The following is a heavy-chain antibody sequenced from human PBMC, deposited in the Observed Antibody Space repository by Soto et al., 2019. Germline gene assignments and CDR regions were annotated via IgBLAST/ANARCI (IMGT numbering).Heavy chain of an antibody. CDR3: ARGPDIVVVPAATLHAFDI. Sequence: SETLSLTCAVYGGSFSGYYWSWIRQPPGKGLEWIGEINHSGSTNYNPSLKSRVTISVDTSKNQFSLKLSSVTAADTAVYYCARGPDIVVVPAATLHAFDIWGQGTMVTV. V-gene: IGHV4-34*01. CDR2: INHSGST. J-gene: IGHJ3*02. D-gene: IGHD2-2*01. CDR1: GGSFSGYY.